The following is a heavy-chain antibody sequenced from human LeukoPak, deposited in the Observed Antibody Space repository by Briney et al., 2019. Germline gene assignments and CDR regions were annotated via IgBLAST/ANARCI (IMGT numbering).Heavy chain of an antibody. CDR1: GYTFTGYY. CDR2: FDPEDGET. V-gene: IGHV1-24*01. CDR3: ATDRADYGDYVGNFQH. J-gene: IGHJ1*01. Sequence: GASVKVSCKASGYTFTGYYMHWVRQAPGKGLEWMGGFDPEDGETIYAQKFQGRVTMTEDTSADTAYMELSSLRSEDTAVYYCATDRADYGDYVGNFQHWGQGTLVTVSS. D-gene: IGHD4-17*01.